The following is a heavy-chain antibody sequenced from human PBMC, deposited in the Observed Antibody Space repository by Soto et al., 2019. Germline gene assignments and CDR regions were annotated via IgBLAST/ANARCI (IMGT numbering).Heavy chain of an antibody. CDR2: ISYDGSNK. CDR3: ARDRLRYNWNDFPYYYSGMDV. Sequence: QVQLVESGGGVVQPGRSLRLSCAASGFTFSSYAMHWVRQAPGKGLEWVAVISYDGSNKYYADSVKGRFTISRDNSKNTMYLQMNSLRDEDTSVYYCARDRLRYNWNDFPYYYSGMDVWGQGTTVTVSS. CDR1: GFTFSSYA. J-gene: IGHJ6*02. V-gene: IGHV3-30-3*01. D-gene: IGHD1-1*01.